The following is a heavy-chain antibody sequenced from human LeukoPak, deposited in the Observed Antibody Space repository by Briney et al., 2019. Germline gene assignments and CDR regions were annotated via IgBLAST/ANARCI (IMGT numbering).Heavy chain of an antibody. CDR2: INPNSGGS. D-gene: IGHD2-21*02. Sequence: ASVKVSCKSSGYSFSDYYIHWVRQAPGQGLEWVGWINPNSGGSNSAQQFHGRVTMTRDTSINTAYMELSGLKSDDTAVYYCARDRVVTAVXNHFHYWGQGTLVTVSS. J-gene: IGHJ4*02. CDR3: ARDRVVTAVXNHFHY. V-gene: IGHV1-2*02. CDR1: GYSFSDYY.